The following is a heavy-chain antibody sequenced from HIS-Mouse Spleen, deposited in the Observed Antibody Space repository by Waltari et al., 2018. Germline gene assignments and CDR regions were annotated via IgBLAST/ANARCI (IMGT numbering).Heavy chain of an antibody. D-gene: IGHD6-13*01. V-gene: IGHV4-39*07. CDR1: GGSISSSSYY. CDR2: IYYSGST. J-gene: IGHJ2*01. Sequence: QLQLQESGPGLVKPSETLSLTCTVSGGSISSSSYYWGWIRQPPGKGLEWSGSIYYSGSTSSNPSLKSRVTISVDTSKTQFSLKLSSVTAADTAVYYCAREIPYSSSWYDWYFDLWGRGTLVTVSS. CDR3: AREIPYSSSWYDWYFDL.